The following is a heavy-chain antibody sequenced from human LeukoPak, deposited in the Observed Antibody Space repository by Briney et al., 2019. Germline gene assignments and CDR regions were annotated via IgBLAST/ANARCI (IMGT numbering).Heavy chain of an antibody. V-gene: IGHV3-53*01. CDR3: AGSRWWGGFFDY. Sequence: PGGSLRLSCSASGFTFSSYALHWVRQAPGKGLEWVSILYSGGSTYYADSVKGRFNISRDNSKNTLYLQMNSLRAEDTAVYYCAGSRWWGGFFDYWGQGTLVTVSS. CDR2: LYSGGST. J-gene: IGHJ4*02. CDR1: GFTFSSYA. D-gene: IGHD2-8*02.